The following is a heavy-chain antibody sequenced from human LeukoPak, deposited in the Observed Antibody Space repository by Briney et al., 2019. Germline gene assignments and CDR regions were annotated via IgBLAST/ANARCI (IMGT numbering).Heavy chain of an antibody. CDR2: IIPILGIA. J-gene: IGHJ4*02. D-gene: IGHD2-2*01. Sequence: AASVKVSCKASGGTFSSYAISWVRQAPGQGLEWMGRIIPILGIANYAQKFQGRVTITADKSTSTAYMELSSLRSEDTAVYYCARDDCSSSSCYLGDYWGQGTLVTVSS. CDR1: GGTFSSYA. CDR3: ARDDCSSSSCYLGDY. V-gene: IGHV1-69*04.